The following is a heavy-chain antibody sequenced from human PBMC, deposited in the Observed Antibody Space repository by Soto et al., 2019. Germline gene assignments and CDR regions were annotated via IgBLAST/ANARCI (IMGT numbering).Heavy chain of an antibody. D-gene: IGHD3-3*01. CDR3: ARHDLRGGAFDI. J-gene: IGHJ3*02. CDR1: GVSISSYY. V-gene: IGHV4-59*08. Sequence: QVQLQESGPGLVKPSETLSLTCTVSGVSISSYYWSWIHQPPGQGLEWIAYTHYTGRTLYNPSLTSRVTISVDTSKNPFSLKVTSVTAADTAVYYCARHDLRGGAFDIWGQGTMVTVSS. CDR2: THYTGRT.